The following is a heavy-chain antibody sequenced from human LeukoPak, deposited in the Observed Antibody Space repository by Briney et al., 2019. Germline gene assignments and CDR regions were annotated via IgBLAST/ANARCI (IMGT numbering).Heavy chain of an antibody. D-gene: IGHD2-21*01. J-gene: IGHJ6*02. Sequence: PGGSLRLSRAASGFTFSSYGMHWVRQAPGKGLEWVAVISYDGSNKYYADSVKGRFTISRDNSKNTLYLQMNSLRAEDTAVYYCARTGDYYYGMDVWGQGTTVTVSS. CDR3: ARTGDYYYGMDV. CDR2: ISYDGSNK. V-gene: IGHV3-30*03. CDR1: GFTFSSYG.